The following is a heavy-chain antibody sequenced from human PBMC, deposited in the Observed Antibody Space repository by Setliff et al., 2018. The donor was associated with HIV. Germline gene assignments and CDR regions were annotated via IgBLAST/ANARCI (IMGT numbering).Heavy chain of an antibody. Sequence: PSETLSLTCAASGGAIDDINWGNGVRQSPGKGLEWIGEIYHSGTTNYNPSLKSRFTISVDKSKNQFSLKLTSVTAADTAFYYCARPGSSSSYYAMDVWGQGTTVTVSS. CDR3: ARPGSSSSYYAMDV. CDR2: IYHSGTT. D-gene: IGHD3-10*01. CDR1: GGAIDDINW. V-gene: IGHV4-4*02. J-gene: IGHJ6*02.